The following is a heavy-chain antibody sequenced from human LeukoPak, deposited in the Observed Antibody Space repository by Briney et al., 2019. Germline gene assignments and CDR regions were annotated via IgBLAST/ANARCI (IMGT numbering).Heavy chain of an antibody. CDR1: GGSFSGYY. D-gene: IGHD5-18*01. V-gene: IGHV4-34*01. Sequence: SETLSLTCAVYGGSFSGYYWSRIRQPPGKGLEWIGGINHSGSTNYNPSLKSRVTISVDTSKNQFSLKMSSVIAADTAVYYCARERYSYGAHFDYWGQGTLVTVSS. J-gene: IGHJ4*02. CDR2: INHSGST. CDR3: ARERYSYGAHFDY.